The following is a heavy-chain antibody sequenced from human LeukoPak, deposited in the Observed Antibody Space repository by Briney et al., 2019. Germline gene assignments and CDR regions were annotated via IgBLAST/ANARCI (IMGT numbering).Heavy chain of an antibody. J-gene: IGHJ4*02. CDR1: GGSISSSSYY. CDR3: ARVKYSSGYHFDY. CDR2: IYYSGST. Sequence: PSETLSLTCTVSGGSISSSSYYWGWIRQPPGKGLEWIGYIYYSGSTNYNPSLKSRVTISVDTSKNQFSLKLSSVTATDTAVYYCARVKYSSGYHFDYWGQGTLVTVSS. V-gene: IGHV4-61*05. D-gene: IGHD3-22*01.